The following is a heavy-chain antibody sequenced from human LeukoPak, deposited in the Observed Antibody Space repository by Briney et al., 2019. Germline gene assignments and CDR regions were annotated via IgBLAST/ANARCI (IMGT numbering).Heavy chain of an antibody. V-gene: IGHV4-61*02. CDR2: IYTSGST. CDR1: GGSISSGSYY. CDR3: AREDYDFWSGYYTQYYYYYMDV. Sequence: PSQTLSLTCTVSGGSISSGSYYWSWIRQPAGKGLEWIGRIYTSGSTNYNPSLKSRVTMSVDTSKNQFSLKLSSVTAADTAVYYCAREDYDFWSGYYTQYYYYYMDVWGKGTTVTVSS. D-gene: IGHD3-3*01. J-gene: IGHJ6*03.